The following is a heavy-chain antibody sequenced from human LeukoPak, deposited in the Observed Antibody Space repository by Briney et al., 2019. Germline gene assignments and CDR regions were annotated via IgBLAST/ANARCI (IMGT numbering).Heavy chain of an antibody. J-gene: IGHJ4*02. CDR3: ASTGTYYYDSSGIDY. Sequence: SETLSLTCAVSGYSISSGYYWGWIRQPPGKGLEWIGSIYHSGSTYYNPSLKSRVTISADTSKNQFSLKLSSVTAADTAVYYCASTGTYYYDSSGIDYWGQGTLVTVSS. V-gene: IGHV4-38-2*01. CDR1: GYSISSGYY. D-gene: IGHD3-22*01. CDR2: IYHSGST.